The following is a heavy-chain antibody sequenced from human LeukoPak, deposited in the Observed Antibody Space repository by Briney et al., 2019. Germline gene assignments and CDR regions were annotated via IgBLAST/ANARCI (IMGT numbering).Heavy chain of an antibody. CDR1: GYTFTGYY. CDR2: INPNSGGT. D-gene: IGHD4-17*01. J-gene: IGHJ4*02. Sequence: GASVKVSCKASGYTFTGYYMHWVRQAPGQGLEWMGWINPNSGGTNYAQKFQGRVTMTRDTSTSTVDMEMSSLTFEDTAVYYCARGGTVTTAPIDYWGQGTLVTVSS. CDR3: ARGGTVTTAPIDY. V-gene: IGHV1-2*02.